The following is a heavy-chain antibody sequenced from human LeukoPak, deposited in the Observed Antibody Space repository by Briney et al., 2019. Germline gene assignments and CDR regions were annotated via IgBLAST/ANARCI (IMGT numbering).Heavy chain of an antibody. J-gene: IGHJ6*02. CDR1: GYTFTSYG. CDR3: ARSAYPDTAMVRQSYYYYYGMDV. Sequence: ASVKVSCKASGYTFTSYGISWVRQAPGQGLEWMGWISAYNGNTNYAQKFQGRVTITADKSTSTAYMELSSLRSEDTAVYYCARSAYPDTAMVRQSYYYYYGMDVWGQGTTVTVSS. V-gene: IGHV1-18*01. CDR2: ISAYNGNT. D-gene: IGHD5-18*01.